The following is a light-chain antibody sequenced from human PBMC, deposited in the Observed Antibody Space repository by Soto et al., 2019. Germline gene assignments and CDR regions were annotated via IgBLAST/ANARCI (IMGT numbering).Light chain of an antibody. CDR3: QQYGSSPRT. J-gene: IGKJ1*01. Sequence: ENVLTQSPGTLSLSPGERATLSCRASQSVSSSYLAWYQQKPGQAPKLLIYGASSGATVIPDRFSGSGSGTDFTLTISRLEPEDFAVYYCQQYGSSPRTFGQGTKVDIK. CDR2: GAS. V-gene: IGKV3-20*01. CDR1: QSVSSSY.